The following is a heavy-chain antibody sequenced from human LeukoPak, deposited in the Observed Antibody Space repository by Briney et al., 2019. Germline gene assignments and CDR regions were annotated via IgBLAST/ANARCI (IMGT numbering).Heavy chain of an antibody. CDR2: ISGSGASP. D-gene: IGHD4-17*01. CDR3: ARVGSGDYNFYFYYMDV. Sequence: GGSLRLSCAASGFIFSSYAMNWVRQAPGKGLEWVSGISGSGASPYYAASVKGRFTVSRDNSRNTLYVQVNSLRAEDTAVYFCARVGSGDYNFYFYYMDVWGKGTTVTVSS. CDR1: GFIFSSYA. J-gene: IGHJ6*03. V-gene: IGHV3-23*01.